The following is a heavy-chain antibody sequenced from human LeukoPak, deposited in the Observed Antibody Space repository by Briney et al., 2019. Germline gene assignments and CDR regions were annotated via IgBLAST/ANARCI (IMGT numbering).Heavy chain of an antibody. Sequence: SVKVSCKASGYTFTGYYMHWVRQAPGQGLEWMGRIIPILGIANYAQKFQGRVTITADKSTSTAYMELSSLRSEDTAVYYCARVKTRDGYNFDYWGQGTLVTVSS. CDR2: IIPILGIA. D-gene: IGHD5-24*01. CDR1: GYTFTGYY. V-gene: IGHV1-69*04. J-gene: IGHJ4*02. CDR3: ARVKTRDGYNFDY.